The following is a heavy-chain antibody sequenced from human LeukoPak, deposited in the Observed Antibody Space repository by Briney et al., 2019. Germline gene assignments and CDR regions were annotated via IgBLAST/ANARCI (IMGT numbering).Heavy chain of an antibody. V-gene: IGHV3-21*01. CDR2: ISSSSSYI. Sequence: PGGSLRLSCAVSGFSFSSYSMNWVRQAPGKGLEWVSSISSSSSYIYYADSVKGRFTICSDNANNSLYLQMNSLRAEDTAVYYCARDDSSGYYQDYWGQGTLVTVSS. J-gene: IGHJ4*02. CDR1: GFSFSSYS. D-gene: IGHD3-22*01. CDR3: ARDDSSGYYQDY.